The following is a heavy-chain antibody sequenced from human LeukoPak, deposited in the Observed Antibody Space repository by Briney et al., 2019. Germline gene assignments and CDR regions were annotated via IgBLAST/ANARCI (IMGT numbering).Heavy chain of an antibody. Sequence: SETLSLTCTVSGGSIGSYYWSWIRQPPGKGLEWIGYIYYSGSTNYNPSLKSRVTISVDTSKNQFSLKLSSVTAADTAVYYCARRLGRIGAWGALDIWGQGTMVTVSS. V-gene: IGHV4-59*01. D-gene: IGHD3-10*01. CDR2: IYYSGST. J-gene: IGHJ3*02. CDR3: ARRLGRIGAWGALDI. CDR1: GGSIGSYY.